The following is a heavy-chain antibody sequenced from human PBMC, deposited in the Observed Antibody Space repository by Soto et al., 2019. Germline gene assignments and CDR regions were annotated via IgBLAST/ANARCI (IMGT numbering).Heavy chain of an antibody. D-gene: IGHD1-26*01. CDR2: IYHTGST. CDR1: GDPVGGGSYY. J-gene: IGHJ4*02. V-gene: IGHV4-39*01. CDR3: ARKSGSYFDY. Sequence: SETLSLTCSVSGDPVGGGSYYWTWIRQHPGKGLEWIGYIYHTGSTYYNLSLKSRVTISVDTSKNQFSLKLSSVTAADTAVYYCARKSGSYFDYWGQGTLVTVSS.